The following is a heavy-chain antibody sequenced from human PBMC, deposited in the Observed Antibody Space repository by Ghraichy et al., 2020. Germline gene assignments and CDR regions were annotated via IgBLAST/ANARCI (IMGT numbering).Heavy chain of an antibody. CDR3: ARDLFRGDGYNFIYYSGMDV. CDR2: ISWDGEIT. CDR1: GFTFEDYS. V-gene: IGHV3-43*01. J-gene: IGHJ6*02. D-gene: IGHD5-24*01. Sequence: LSLTCAAFGFTFEDYSMHWVRQAPGKGLEWVSLISWDGEITYYAESVKGRFTISRDNSKNSLYLQMNSLRSEDTALYYCARDLFRGDGYNFIYYSGMDVWGQGTTVTVSS.